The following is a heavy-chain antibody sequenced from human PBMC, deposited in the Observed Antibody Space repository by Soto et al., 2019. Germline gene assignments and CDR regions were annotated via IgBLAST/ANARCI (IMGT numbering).Heavy chain of an antibody. CDR3: VRGGGGGLFDP. V-gene: IGHV3-11*06. D-gene: IGHD2-15*01. J-gene: IGHJ5*02. Sequence: LRLSCAGSGFTFGDSYMSWIRQAPGKGLEWLSYISPGSRYPAYADSVKGRLTISRDNAKRSLYLQMMSLTAEDTAIYYCVRGGGGGLFDPWGQGTMVTVSS. CDR2: ISPGSRYP. CDR1: GFTFGDSY.